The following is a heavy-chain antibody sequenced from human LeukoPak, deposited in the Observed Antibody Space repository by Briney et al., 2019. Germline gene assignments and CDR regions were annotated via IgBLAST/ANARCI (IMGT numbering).Heavy chain of an antibody. CDR3: ARERSGIAVAGTYYYYYMDV. D-gene: IGHD6-19*01. CDR1: GFTFSSYW. Sequence: PGGSLRLSCAASGFTFSSYWMSWVRQAPGKGLEWVANIKQDGSEKYYVDSVKGRFTISRDNAKNSLYLQMNSLRAEDTAVYYCARERSGIAVAGTYYYYYMDVWGKGNTVTVSS. CDR2: IKQDGSEK. V-gene: IGHV3-7*01. J-gene: IGHJ6*03.